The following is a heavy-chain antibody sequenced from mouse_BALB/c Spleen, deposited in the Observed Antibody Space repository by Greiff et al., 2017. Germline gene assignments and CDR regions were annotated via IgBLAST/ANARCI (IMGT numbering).Heavy chain of an antibody. D-gene: IGHD2-1*01. J-gene: IGHJ4*01. CDR1: GYSITSGYS. CDR3: ARREGNGNYVLYAMDY. CDR2: IHYSGST. V-gene: IGHV3-1*02. Sequence: EVKLQESGPDLVKPSQSLSLTCTVTGYSITSGYSWHWIRQFPGNKLEWMGYIHYSGSTNYNPSLKSRISITRDTSKNQFFLQLNSVTTEDTATYYCARREGNGNYVLYAMDYWGQGTSVTVSS.